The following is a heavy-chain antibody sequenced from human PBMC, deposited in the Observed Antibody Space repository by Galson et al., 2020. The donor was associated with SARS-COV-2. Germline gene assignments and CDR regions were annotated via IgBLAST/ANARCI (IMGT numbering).Heavy chain of an antibody. CDR1: GYSFSNYW. Sequence: HGESPKISCKGSGYSFSNYWIAWVRQMPRKGPEYLGTIYPGDSDTRYHPSFRGQVTISADESITTAYLPWSSLKASDTATYYCARTDYASGRHVDYWCQGTLVTVSS. D-gene: IGHD3-10*01. CDR2: IYPGDSDT. V-gene: IGHV5-51*01. CDR3: ARTDYASGRHVDY. J-gene: IGHJ4*02.